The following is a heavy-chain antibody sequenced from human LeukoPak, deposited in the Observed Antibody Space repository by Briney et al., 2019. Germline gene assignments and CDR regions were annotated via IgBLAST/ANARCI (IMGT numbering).Heavy chain of an antibody. V-gene: IGHV3-21*01. CDR1: GFTFSSYS. CDR3: AREEHGDYDYYYYGMDV. Sequence: GGSLRPSCAASGFTFSSYSMNWVRQAPGKGLEWVSSISSSSSYIYYADSVKGRFTISRDNAKNSLYLQMNSLRAEDTAVYYCAREEHGDYDYYYYGMDVWGQGTTVTAS. D-gene: IGHD4-17*01. CDR2: ISSSSSYI. J-gene: IGHJ6*02.